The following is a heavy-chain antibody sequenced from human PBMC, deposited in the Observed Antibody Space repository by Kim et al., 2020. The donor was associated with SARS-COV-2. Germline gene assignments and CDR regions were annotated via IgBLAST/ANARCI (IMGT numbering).Heavy chain of an antibody. V-gene: IGHV1-3*01. Sequence: QKFQGRVTITRDPSASPAYMELSSLRSEDTAVYYCARDDGSYWNYYFDYWGQGTLVTVSS. J-gene: IGHJ4*02. CDR3: ARDDGSYWNYYFDY. D-gene: IGHD1-7*01.